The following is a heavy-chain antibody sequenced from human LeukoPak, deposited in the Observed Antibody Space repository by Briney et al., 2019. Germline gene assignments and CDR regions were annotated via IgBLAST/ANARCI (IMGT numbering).Heavy chain of an antibody. CDR1: GFTFSSYA. V-gene: IGHV3-30*04. CDR2: ISYDGSNK. CDR3: AKVEYYYGSGSYYNVDY. J-gene: IGHJ4*02. Sequence: GGSLRLSCAASGFTFSSYAMHWVRQAPGKGLEWVAVISYDGSNKYYADSVKGRFTISRDNSKNTLYLQMNSLRAEDTAVYYCAKVEYYYGSGSYYNVDYWGQGTLVTVSS. D-gene: IGHD3-10*01.